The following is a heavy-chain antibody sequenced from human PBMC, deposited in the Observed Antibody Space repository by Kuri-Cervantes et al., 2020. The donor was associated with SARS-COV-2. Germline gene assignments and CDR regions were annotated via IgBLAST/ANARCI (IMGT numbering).Heavy chain of an antibody. CDR2: INPNSGGT. J-gene: IGHJ4*02. CDR3: ARDRFVYSSGYLLDY. V-gene: IGHV1-2*02. D-gene: IGHD6-19*01. Sequence: ASVKVSCKAPGYTFTGYYMHWVRQAPGQGLEWMGWINPNSGGTNYARKFQGRVTMTRDTSISTAYMELSRLRSDDTAVYYCARDRFVYSSGYLLDYWGQGTLVTVSS. CDR1: GYTFTGYY.